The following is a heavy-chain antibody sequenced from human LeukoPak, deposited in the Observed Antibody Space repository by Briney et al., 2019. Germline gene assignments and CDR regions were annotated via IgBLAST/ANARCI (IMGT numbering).Heavy chain of an antibody. CDR1: GGSISTSGYY. V-gene: IGHV4-39*01. J-gene: IGHJ4*02. D-gene: IGHD3-22*01. Sequence: SETLSLTCTVSGGSISTSGYYWGWIRQPPGKGLDWIGSISYGGSAYYNPSLKSRGTISVDTSRNQFSLNLTSVTAADTAVYYCARLSHDSNGYYFFDYWGQGTLVTVSS. CDR2: ISYGGSA. CDR3: ARLSHDSNGYYFFDY.